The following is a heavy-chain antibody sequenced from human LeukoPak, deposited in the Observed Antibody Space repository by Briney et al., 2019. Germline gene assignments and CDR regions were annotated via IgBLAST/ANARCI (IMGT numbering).Heavy chain of an antibody. CDR1: GGSISSYY. J-gene: IGHJ6*03. CDR2: IYYSGST. V-gene: IGHV4-59*01. CDR3: AREKGYSSSWYPHFVFTGKKEYYYYYYMDV. D-gene: IGHD6-13*01. Sequence: PSETLSLTCTVSGGSISSYYWSWIRQPPGKGLEWIGYIYYSGSTNYNPSLKSRVTISVDTSKNQFSLKLSSVTAADTAVYCCAREKGYSSSWYPHFVFTGKKEYYYYYYMDVWGKGTTVTVSS.